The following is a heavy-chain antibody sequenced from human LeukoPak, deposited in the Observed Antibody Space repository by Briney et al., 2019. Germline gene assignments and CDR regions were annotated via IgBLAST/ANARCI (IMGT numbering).Heavy chain of an antibody. D-gene: IGHD4-23*01. Sequence: GESLKISCKGSGYSSNTYWIGWVRQMPGKGLEWMGSIYPGDSDTRYSPSFQGQVTISADKSITTAYLQWSSLKASDTAIYYCARPDYGGNFDMDVWGQGTTVTVSS. CDR1: GYSSNTYW. CDR2: IYPGDSDT. J-gene: IGHJ6*02. CDR3: ARPDYGGNFDMDV. V-gene: IGHV5-51*01.